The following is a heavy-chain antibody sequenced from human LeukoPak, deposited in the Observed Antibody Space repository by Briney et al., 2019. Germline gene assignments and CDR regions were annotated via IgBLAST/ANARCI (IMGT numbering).Heavy chain of an antibody. CDR2: ISSSSSYI. V-gene: IGHV3-21*01. D-gene: IGHD4-17*01. CDR3: AKSPTPYGDYAYFDY. Sequence: GGSLRLSCAASGFTFSSYTMNWVRQAPGKGLEWVSSISSSSSYIYYADSVKGRFTISRDNSKNTLYLQMNSLRAEDTAVYYCAKSPTPYGDYAYFDYWGQGTLVTVSS. J-gene: IGHJ4*02. CDR1: GFTFSSYT.